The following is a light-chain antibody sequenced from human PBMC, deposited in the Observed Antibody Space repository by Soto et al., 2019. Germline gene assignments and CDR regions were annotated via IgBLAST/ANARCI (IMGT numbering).Light chain of an antibody. Sequence: ALTQPASVSGSPGQSITISCTGTSSDVGSYNLVSWYQQHPGKAPKLMIYEVSKRPSGVSNRFSGSKSGNTASLTISGLQAEDEADYYCCSYAGSSTSAVFGGGTQLTVL. CDR2: EVS. CDR1: SSDVGSYNL. J-gene: IGLJ7*01. V-gene: IGLV2-23*02. CDR3: CSYAGSSTSAV.